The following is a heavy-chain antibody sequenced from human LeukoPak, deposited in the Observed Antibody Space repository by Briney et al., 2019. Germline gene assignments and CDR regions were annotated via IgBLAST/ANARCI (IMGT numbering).Heavy chain of an antibody. CDR2: IYYSGST. Sequence: PSETLSLTCTVSGGSISSSYWSWIRQPPGKGLEWIGYIYYSGSTNYNPSLKSRVTISVDTSKNQFSLKLSSVTAADTAVYYCARLTPEDSSGWTSYFDYWGQGTLVTVSS. D-gene: IGHD6-19*01. CDR1: GGSISSSY. J-gene: IGHJ4*02. V-gene: IGHV4-59*08. CDR3: ARLTPEDSSGWTSYFDY.